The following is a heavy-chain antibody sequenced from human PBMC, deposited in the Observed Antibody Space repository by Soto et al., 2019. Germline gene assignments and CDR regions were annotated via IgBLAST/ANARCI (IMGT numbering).Heavy chain of an antibody. CDR3: ARGDSTDCSNGVCSFYYYYDMDV. Sequence: ASVKVSCKASGYTFTDYIIHWVRQAPGQGLEWVGWINPKSGGTSHAQKFLGWVTMTRDTSITTAYMALSRLKSDDTAVYYCARGDSTDCSNGVCSFYYYYDMDVWGQGTTVTVSS. J-gene: IGHJ6*02. D-gene: IGHD2-8*01. CDR1: GYTFTDYI. V-gene: IGHV1-2*04. CDR2: INPKSGGT.